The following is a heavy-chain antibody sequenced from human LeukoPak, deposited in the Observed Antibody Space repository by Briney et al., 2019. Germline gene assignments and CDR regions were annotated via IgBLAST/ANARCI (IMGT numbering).Heavy chain of an antibody. CDR2: TYYRSKWYN. Sequence: SQTLSLTCAISGDSVSSNSAAWNWIRQSPSRGLEWLGRTYYRSKWYNDYAVSVKSRITINPDTSKNQFSLQLNSVTPEDTAVYYCARGTYDSSGYYLGNFDYWGQGTLVTVSS. D-gene: IGHD3-22*01. J-gene: IGHJ4*02. CDR1: GDSVSSNSAA. V-gene: IGHV6-1*01. CDR3: ARGTYDSSGYYLGNFDY.